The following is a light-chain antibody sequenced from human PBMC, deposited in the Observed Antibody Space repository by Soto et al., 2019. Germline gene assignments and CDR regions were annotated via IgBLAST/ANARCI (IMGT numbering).Light chain of an antibody. CDR3: QQANTFPFT. CDR1: QHISSW. J-gene: IGKJ3*01. CDR2: AAS. V-gene: IGKV1-12*02. Sequence: DIQMTQSPSSVSASVGDRVTFTCRASQHISSWLAWYQQKPGKAPKLLIAAASILQSGVPSRFSGSGHGTDFTLPISSLKPEDFATYFCQQANTFPFTFGPGTRLEIK.